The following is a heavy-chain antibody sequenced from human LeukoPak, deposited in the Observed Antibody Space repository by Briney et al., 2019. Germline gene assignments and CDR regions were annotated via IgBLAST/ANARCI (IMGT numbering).Heavy chain of an antibody. CDR3: ARFGLGKHIEVAGIPFDI. Sequence: ASVKVSCKASGYTFTSYGISWVRQAPGQGLEWMGWISAYNGNTNYAQKLQGRVTMTTDTSTSTAYMELRSLRSDDTAVHYCARFGLGKHIEVAGIPFDIWGQGTMVTVSS. CDR1: GYTFTSYG. D-gene: IGHD6-19*01. CDR2: ISAYNGNT. J-gene: IGHJ3*02. V-gene: IGHV1-18*01.